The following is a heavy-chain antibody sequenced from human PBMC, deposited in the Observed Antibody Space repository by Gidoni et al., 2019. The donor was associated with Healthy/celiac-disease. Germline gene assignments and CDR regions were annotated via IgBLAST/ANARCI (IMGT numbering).Heavy chain of an antibody. CDR1: GGSISSYY. D-gene: IGHD4-17*01. CDR3: ARESLRRDYFDY. CDR2: IYYSGST. Sequence: QVQLQESGPGLVKPSETLSLTCTVPGGSISSYYWSWIRQPPGKGLEWIGYIYYSGSTNYNPSLKRRVTISVDTSKNQFSLKLSSVTAADTAVYYCARESLRRDYFDYWGQGTLVTVSS. V-gene: IGHV4-59*01. J-gene: IGHJ4*02.